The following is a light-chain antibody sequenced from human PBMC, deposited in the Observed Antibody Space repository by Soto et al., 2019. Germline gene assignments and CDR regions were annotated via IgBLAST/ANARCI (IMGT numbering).Light chain of an antibody. CDR3: SSLTGSSTLYV. CDR1: SNYVGSYNY. CDR2: DVN. Sequence: QSALTQPASVSGSPGQSITISCTGTSNYVGSYNYVSWYQHHPGKAPKLMIYDVNNRPSGVSNRFSGSKSGNTASLTISGLQAEYEADYYCSSLTGSSTLYVFGSGTKLTVL. J-gene: IGLJ1*01. V-gene: IGLV2-14*03.